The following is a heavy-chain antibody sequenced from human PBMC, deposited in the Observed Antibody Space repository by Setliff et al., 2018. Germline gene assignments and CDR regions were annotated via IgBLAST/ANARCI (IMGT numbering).Heavy chain of an antibody. V-gene: IGHV3-7*03. CDR3: TSDRAKITMIVVDKGARQD. CDR1: GFTFGSYW. CDR2: IHQDGSER. Sequence: GGFLRLSCAASGFTFGSYWMTWVRQAPEKGLEWVANIHQDGSERHYVDSVKGRFTISRDNAKNSLYLQMNSLRAEDTAVYYYTSDRAKITMIVVDKGARQDWGQGTLVTVSS. J-gene: IGHJ4*02. D-gene: IGHD3-22*01.